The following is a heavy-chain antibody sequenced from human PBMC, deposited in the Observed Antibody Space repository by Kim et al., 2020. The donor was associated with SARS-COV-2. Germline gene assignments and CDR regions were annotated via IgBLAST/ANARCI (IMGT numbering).Heavy chain of an antibody. J-gene: IGHJ4*02. D-gene: IGHD5-12*01. Sequence: PALKGRVPRSVDTSKNQFSLKLSSVTGADTAVYYCARHGSGYDLGSFDYWGQGTLVTVSS. V-gene: IGHV4-39*01. CDR3: ARHGSGYDLGSFDY.